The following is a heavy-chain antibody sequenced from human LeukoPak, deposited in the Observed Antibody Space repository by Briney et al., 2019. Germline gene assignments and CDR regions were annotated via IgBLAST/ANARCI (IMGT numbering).Heavy chain of an antibody. D-gene: IGHD5-24*01. CDR3: ANIEMATSNFDY. CDR1: GFTFSSYG. V-gene: IGHV3-30*02. J-gene: IGHJ4*02. CDR2: IRYDGSNK. Sequence: PGGSLRLSCAASGFTFSSYGMHWVRQAPGKGLEWVAFIRYDGSNKYYADSVKGRFTISRDNSKNTLYLQMNSLRAEDTAVYYCANIEMATSNFDYWGQGTLVTVSS.